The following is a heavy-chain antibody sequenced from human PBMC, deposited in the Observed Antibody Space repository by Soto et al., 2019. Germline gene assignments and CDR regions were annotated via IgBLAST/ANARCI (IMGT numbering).Heavy chain of an antibody. CDR1: GYDFNSYS. J-gene: IGHJ4*02. D-gene: IGHD4-17*01. CDR2: INGGIGNT. Sequence: QVRLEQSRAEVKEPGASVKISCKASGYDFNSYSIHWLLQAPGQRPEYMGRINGGIGNTKFSQKFQDRLTISRDTSASAMYMELSSLTSDDTGVYYCARSSVTIDGLDFWGQGTLVIVSS. V-gene: IGHV1-3*01. CDR3: ARSSVTIDGLDF.